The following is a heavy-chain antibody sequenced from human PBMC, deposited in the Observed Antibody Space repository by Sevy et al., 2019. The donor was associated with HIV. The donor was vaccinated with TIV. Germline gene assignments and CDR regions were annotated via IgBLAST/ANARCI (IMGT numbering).Heavy chain of an antibody. CDR3: ARLLGSTEFGYYFDY. J-gene: IGHJ4*02. CDR1: GYTFTSYG. D-gene: IGHD1-26*01. Sequence: ASVKVSCKASGYTFTSYGLSWVRQAPGQGLEWMGGIRPYNGNTDYAQKLQGRVTVTTDTSTTTAYMEVRSLRSDDTALYYCARLLGSTEFGYYFDYWGQGTLVTVSS. CDR2: IRPYNGNT. V-gene: IGHV1-18*01.